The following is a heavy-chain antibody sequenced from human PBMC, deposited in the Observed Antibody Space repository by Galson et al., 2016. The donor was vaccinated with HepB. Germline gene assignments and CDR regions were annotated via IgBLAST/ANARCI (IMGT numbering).Heavy chain of an antibody. CDR3: ARGAGAGY. Sequence: ASGFTFSNHWMTWVRQAPGKGLEWVANIKQDGGEKYYVDSVKGRFTISRDNAKNSLYLQMSNLRAEDTAVYYCARGAGAGYWGQGTLVTVSS. V-gene: IGHV3-7*03. J-gene: IGHJ4*02. D-gene: IGHD3-10*01. CDR1: GFTFSNHW. CDR2: IKQDGGEK.